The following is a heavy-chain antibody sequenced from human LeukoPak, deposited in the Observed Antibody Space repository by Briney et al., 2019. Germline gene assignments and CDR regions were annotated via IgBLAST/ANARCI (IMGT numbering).Heavy chain of an antibody. Sequence: GGSLRLSCAASGFTFSSYGMHWVRQAPGKGLEWVAFIRYDGSNKYYADSVKGRFTISRDNSKNTLYLQMNSLRAEDTAVYYCAKDSRYSSGSNWFDPWGQGTLVTVSS. CDR2: IRYDGSNK. CDR1: GFTFSSYG. D-gene: IGHD6-19*01. CDR3: AKDSRYSSGSNWFDP. J-gene: IGHJ5*02. V-gene: IGHV3-30*02.